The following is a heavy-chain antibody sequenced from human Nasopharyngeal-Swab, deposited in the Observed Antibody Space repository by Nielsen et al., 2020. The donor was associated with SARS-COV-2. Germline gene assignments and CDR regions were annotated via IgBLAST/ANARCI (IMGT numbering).Heavy chain of an antibody. J-gene: IGHJ5*02. V-gene: IGHV3-15*01. Sequence: WIRQPPGKGLEWVGRIKSKTDGGTTDYAAPVKGRFTISRDDSKNTLYLQMNSLKTEDTAVYYCTTDLRSAGLTKNRLLLRFGELRRTNWFDPWGQGTLVTVSS. CDR2: IKSKTDGGTT. CDR3: TTDLRSAGLTKNRLLLRFGELRRTNWFDP. D-gene: IGHD3-10*01.